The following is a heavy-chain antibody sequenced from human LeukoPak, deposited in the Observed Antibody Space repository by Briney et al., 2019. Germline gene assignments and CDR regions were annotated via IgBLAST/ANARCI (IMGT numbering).Heavy chain of an antibody. D-gene: IGHD2-2*01. J-gene: IGHJ5*02. CDR1: GYTFTSYG. CDR2: ISVYNGNT. CDR3: ARDWCSATSCYGGNYFDP. Sequence: GASVKVSCKASGYTFTSYGISWVRQAPGQGLEWMGWISVYNGNTHYAQNLQGRVTMTTDTSTSTAYMELRSLRTDDAAVYYCARDWCSATSCYGGNYFDPWGQGTPVTVSS. V-gene: IGHV1-18*01.